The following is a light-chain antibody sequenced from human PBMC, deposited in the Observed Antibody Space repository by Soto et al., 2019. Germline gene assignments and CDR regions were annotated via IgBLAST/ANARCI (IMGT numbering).Light chain of an antibody. J-gene: IGKJ1*01. CDR2: GAS. CDR3: QQYDSSPRT. V-gene: IGKV3-20*01. Sequence: EIVLTQSPGTLSLSPGERATLSCRASPSVSGSNLAWYQQKPGQAPRLVIYGASSRATGIPDRFSGSGSGTDFTLTISRLEPEDFAVYWCQQYDSSPRTFGQGTKVDIK. CDR1: PSVSGSN.